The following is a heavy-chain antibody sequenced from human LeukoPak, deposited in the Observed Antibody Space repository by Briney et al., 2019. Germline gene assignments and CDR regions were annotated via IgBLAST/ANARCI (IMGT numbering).Heavy chain of an antibody. D-gene: IGHD2-15*01. CDR1: GGSFSCYY. CDR2: INHSGST. J-gene: IGHJ1*01. V-gene: IGHV4-34*01. Sequence: SETLSLTCAVNGGSFSCYYWSWIRQPPGKGLEWIGEINHSGSTNYNPSLKSRVTISVDTSKNQFSLKLSSVTAADTAVYYCAVCSGGSCAQKHWGQGTLVTVSS. CDR3: AVCSGGSCAQKH.